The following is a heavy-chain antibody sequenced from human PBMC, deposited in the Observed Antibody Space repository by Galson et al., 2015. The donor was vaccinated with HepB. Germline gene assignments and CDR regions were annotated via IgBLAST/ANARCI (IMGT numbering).Heavy chain of an antibody. V-gene: IGHV1-69*06. CDR1: GYNLISYA. J-gene: IGHJ4*02. Sequence: SVKVSCKASGYNLISYAIHWVRQAPGQGLEWMGDIIPAFGTAYYAQQFKARVTITADKSKSTVHMELGSLRSEDTAIYYCVRDRLSMVRGVMGYWGQGTLVTCAS. CDR2: IIPAFGTA. CDR3: VRDRLSMVRGVMGY. D-gene: IGHD3-10*01.